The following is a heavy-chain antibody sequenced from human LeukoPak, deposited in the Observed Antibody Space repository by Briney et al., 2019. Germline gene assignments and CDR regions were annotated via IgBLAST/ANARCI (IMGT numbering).Heavy chain of an antibody. CDR2: IKLDVSET. CDR1: GFTISSYW. Sequence: GGSLRLPCAASGFTISSYWMTWVRQAPGKGLEWVANIKLDVSETYYVDSVRGRFTISRDNTKNSLYLQMDSLRAEDTAVYYCARKGNAFDFWGQGTMVTVSS. V-gene: IGHV3-7*01. D-gene: IGHD3-10*01. J-gene: IGHJ3*01. CDR3: ARKGNAFDF.